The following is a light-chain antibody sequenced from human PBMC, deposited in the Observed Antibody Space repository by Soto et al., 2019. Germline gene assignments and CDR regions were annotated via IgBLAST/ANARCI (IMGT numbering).Light chain of an antibody. V-gene: IGLV1-40*01. CDR2: GNN. J-gene: IGLJ2*01. CDR1: SSNIGAGYD. Sequence: QSVLRQPPSVSGAPGQRVTISCTGSSSNIGAGYDVHWYQQLPGTAPKLLIYGNNNRPSGVPDRFSGSKSGTSASLAITGLQAEDEADYYCQSYDSSLSGSGVFGGGTKLTVL. CDR3: QSYDSSLSGSGV.